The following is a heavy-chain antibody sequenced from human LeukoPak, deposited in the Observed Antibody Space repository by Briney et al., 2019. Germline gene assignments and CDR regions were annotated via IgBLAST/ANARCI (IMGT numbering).Heavy chain of an antibody. J-gene: IGHJ5*02. V-gene: IGHV2-5*02. CDR1: GGSINYYYW. Sequence: TLSLTCTVSGGSINYYYWMWIRQPPEKALEWLALIYWDDDKRYSPSLKSRLTITKDTSKNQVVLTMTNMDPVDTATYYCAHSPYFAWFDPWGQGTLVTVSS. D-gene: IGHD2-21*01. CDR2: IYWDDDK. CDR3: AHSPYFAWFDP.